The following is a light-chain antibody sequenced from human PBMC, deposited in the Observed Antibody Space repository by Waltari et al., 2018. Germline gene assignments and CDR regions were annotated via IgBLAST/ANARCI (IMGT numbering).Light chain of an antibody. Sequence: QSALTQPASVSGSPGQSITISCTGTSSDVGRYNYVSWYQQHPGKAPKLLIDDVSNRPSGVPSLFSGSKSGNTASLTISGLQAADEAHYYCNSYASNSNGLFGGGTKLTIL. J-gene: IGLJ2*01. CDR1: SSDVGRYNY. CDR2: DVS. CDR3: NSYASNSNGL. V-gene: IGLV2-14*03.